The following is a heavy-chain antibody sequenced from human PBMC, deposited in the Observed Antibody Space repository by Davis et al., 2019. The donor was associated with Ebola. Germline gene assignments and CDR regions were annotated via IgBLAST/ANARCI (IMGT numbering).Heavy chain of an antibody. CDR2: VHYSGST. J-gene: IGHJ4*02. CDR3: AKTGGASAYDS. V-gene: IGHV4-61*03. CDR1: GGSIRSSSYF. D-gene: IGHD1-26*01. Sequence: MPSETLSLTCTVSGGSIRSSSYFWSWIRQPPGKGLEWIGYVHYSGSTHYNPSLQSRVTISIDTSNNRFSLKLTSVTAADTAVYYCAKTGGASAYDSWGQGNLVTVSS.